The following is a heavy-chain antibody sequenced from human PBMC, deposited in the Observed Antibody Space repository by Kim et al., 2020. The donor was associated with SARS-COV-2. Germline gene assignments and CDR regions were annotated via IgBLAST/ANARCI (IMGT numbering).Heavy chain of an antibody. D-gene: IGHD5-12*01. Sequence: GGSLRLSCTASGFTFGDYAMSWVRQAPGKGLEWVGFIRSKAYGGTTEYAASVKGRFTISRDDSKSIAYLQMNSLKTEDTAVYYCTRSRDGYTYNWFDPWGQGTLVTVSS. V-gene: IGHV3-49*04. J-gene: IGHJ5*02. CDR2: IRSKAYGGTT. CDR1: GFTFGDYA. CDR3: TRSRDGYTYNWFDP.